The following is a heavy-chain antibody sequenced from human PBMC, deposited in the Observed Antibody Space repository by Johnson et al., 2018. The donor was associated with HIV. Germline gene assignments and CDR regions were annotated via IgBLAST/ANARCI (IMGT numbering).Heavy chain of an antibody. V-gene: IGHV3-30-3*01. CDR1: GFTFSSYA. J-gene: IGHJ3*02. CDR2: ISYDGSNK. CDR3: TTDLASDAFDI. Sequence: QMLLVESGGGVVQPGLSLRLSCAASGFTFSSYAMHWVHQAPGKGLAWVAVISYDGSNKYYADSVQGRFTISRDNSKNTLYLQMNSLKTEDTAVYYCTTDLASDAFDIWGQGTMVTVSS.